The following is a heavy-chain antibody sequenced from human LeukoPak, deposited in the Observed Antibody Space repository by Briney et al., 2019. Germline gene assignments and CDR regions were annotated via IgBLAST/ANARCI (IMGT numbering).Heavy chain of an antibody. CDR3: AREKRYCSSTSCYAYFDY. J-gene: IGHJ4*02. CDR2: ISAYNGNT. V-gene: IGHV1-18*04. Sequence: ASVKVSCKASGYTFTGYYMHWVRQAPGQGLEWMGWISAYNGNTNYAQKLQGRVTMTTDTSTSTAYMELRSLRSDDTAVYYCAREKRYCSSTSCYAYFDYWGQGTLVTVSS. CDR1: GYTFTGYY. D-gene: IGHD2-2*01.